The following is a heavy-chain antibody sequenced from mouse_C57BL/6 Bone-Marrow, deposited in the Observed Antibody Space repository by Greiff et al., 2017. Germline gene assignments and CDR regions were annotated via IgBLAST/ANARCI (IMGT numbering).Heavy chain of an antibody. Sequence: QVQLKQSGAELVKPGASVKLSCKASGYTFTSYWMQWVKQRPGQGLEWIGEIDPSDSYTNYNQKFKGKATLTVDTSSSTAYMQLSSLTSEDSAVYYCAREDYYGAMDYWGQGTSVTVSS. CDR1: GYTFTSYW. J-gene: IGHJ4*01. CDR2: IDPSDSYT. V-gene: IGHV1-50*01. CDR3: AREDYYGAMDY. D-gene: IGHD1-1*01.